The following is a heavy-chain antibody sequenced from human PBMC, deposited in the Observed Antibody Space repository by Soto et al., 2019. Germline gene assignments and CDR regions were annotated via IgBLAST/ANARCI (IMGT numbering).Heavy chain of an antibody. J-gene: IGHJ3*02. V-gene: IGHV4-59*08. CDR1: GGSISSYY. D-gene: IGHD2-2*01. Sequence: SETLSLTCTVSGGSISSYYWSWIRQPPGKGLEWIGYIYYSGSTNYNPSLKSRVTISVDTSKNQFSLKLSSVTAADTAVYYCGRQLFVVVPAAPDAFDIWGQGTMVTVSS. CDR2: IYYSGST. CDR3: GRQLFVVVPAAPDAFDI.